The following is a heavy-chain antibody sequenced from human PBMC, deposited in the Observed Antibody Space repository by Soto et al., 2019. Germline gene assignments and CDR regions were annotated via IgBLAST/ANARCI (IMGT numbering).Heavy chain of an antibody. CDR3: ARRNDFWSGYYNDY. CDR2: IYYSGST. J-gene: IGHJ4*02. CDR1: GGSIGSSSYY. D-gene: IGHD3-3*01. Sequence: SETLSLTCTVSGGSIGSSSYYWGWIRQPPGKGLEWIGSIYYSGSTYYNPSLKSRVTISVDTSKNQFSLKLSSVTAADTAVYYCARRNDFWSGYYNDYWGQGTLVTVSS. V-gene: IGHV4-39*01.